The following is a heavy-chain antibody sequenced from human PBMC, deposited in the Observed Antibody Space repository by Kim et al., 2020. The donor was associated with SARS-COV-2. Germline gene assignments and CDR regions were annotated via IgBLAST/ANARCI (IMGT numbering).Heavy chain of an antibody. V-gene: IGHV3-21*04. CDR3: ARLPRAIFFVDVSYYFDS. CDR2: ITSSSTYI. J-gene: IGHJ4*02. Sequence: GGSLRLSCAASGFTFSNYAMNWVRQAPGKGLEWVSSITSSSTYIYYADSVKGRFTISRDNAKNSLYLQMNSLRVDDTAVYYCARLPRAIFFVDVSYYFDSWGQGTLVTVSS. CDR1: GFTFSNYA. D-gene: IGHD3-3*01.